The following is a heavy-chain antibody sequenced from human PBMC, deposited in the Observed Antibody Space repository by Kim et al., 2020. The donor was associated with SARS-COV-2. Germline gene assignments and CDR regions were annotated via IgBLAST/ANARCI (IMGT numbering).Heavy chain of an antibody. D-gene: IGHD6-13*01. Sequence: SVKVSCKASGGTFSSYAISWVRQAPGQGLEWMGGIIPIFGTANYAQKFQGRVTITADESTSTAYMELSSLRSEDTAVYYCARALTHGIAAASPSPSYYYYGMDVWGQGTTVTVSS. CDR3: ARALTHGIAAASPSPSYYYYGMDV. CDR1: GGTFSSYA. J-gene: IGHJ6*02. V-gene: IGHV1-69*13. CDR2: IIPIFGTA.